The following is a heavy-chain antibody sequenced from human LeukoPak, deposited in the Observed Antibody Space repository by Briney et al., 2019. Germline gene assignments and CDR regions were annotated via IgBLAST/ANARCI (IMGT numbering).Heavy chain of an antibody. CDR3: ASGYSSSWYAPFDY. V-gene: IGHV3-30-3*01. CDR2: ISYDGSNK. D-gene: IGHD6-13*01. CDR1: GFTFSNYA. Sequence: GGSLRLSCAASGFTFSNYAIHWVRQAPGKGLEWVAVISYDGSNKYYADSVKGRFTISRDNSKNTLYLQMNSLRAEDTAVYYCASGYSSSWYAPFDYWGQGTLVTVSS. J-gene: IGHJ4*02.